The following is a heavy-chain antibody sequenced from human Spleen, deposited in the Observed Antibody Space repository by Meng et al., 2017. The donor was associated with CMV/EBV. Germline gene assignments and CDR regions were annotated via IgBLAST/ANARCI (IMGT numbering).Heavy chain of an antibody. J-gene: IGHJ5*02. D-gene: IGHD6-13*01. CDR2: ISTYNGDT. Sequence: ASVKVSCKASGYTFNSYGISWVRQAPGQGLEWMGWISTYNGDTNYPQKLQGRVTMTTDTSTSTAYMELRSLRSDDTGVYYCARDHPPQTSSPPGVNWFDPWGQGTLVTVSS. CDR3: ARDHPPQTSSPPGVNWFDP. V-gene: IGHV1-18*01. CDR1: GYTFNSYG.